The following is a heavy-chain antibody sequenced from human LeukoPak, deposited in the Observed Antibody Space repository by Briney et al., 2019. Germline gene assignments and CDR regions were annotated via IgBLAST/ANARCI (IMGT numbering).Heavy chain of an antibody. CDR2: INHSGST. CDR3: ARDVWFGDTTYYYYGMDV. V-gene: IGHV4-34*01. J-gene: IGHJ6*02. D-gene: IGHD3-10*01. CDR1: GGSFSGYY. Sequence: SETLSLTCAVYGGSFSGYYWSWIRQPPGKGLEWIGEINHSGSTNYNPSLKSRVTISVDTSKNQFSLKLSSVTAADTAVYYCARDVWFGDTTYYYYGMDVWGQGTTVTVSS.